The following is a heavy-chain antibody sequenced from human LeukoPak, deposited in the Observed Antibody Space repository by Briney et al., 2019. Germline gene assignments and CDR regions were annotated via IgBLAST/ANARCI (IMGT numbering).Heavy chain of an antibody. Sequence: ASVKVSCKASGYTFTVYHMHWVRQAPGQGLEGMGIINPSDGSTTYAQKFQGRVSITRDMSTSTIYMELSSLRSDDTAVYYCARSVTIFGVATLGYWGQGTPVTVSS. D-gene: IGHD3-3*01. J-gene: IGHJ4*02. CDR3: ARSVTIFGVATLGY. CDR1: GYTFTVYH. V-gene: IGHV1-46*01. CDR2: INPSDGST.